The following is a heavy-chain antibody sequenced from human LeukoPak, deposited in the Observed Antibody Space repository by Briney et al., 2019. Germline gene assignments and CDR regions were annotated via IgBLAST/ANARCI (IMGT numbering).Heavy chain of an antibody. CDR1: GFTFSSYA. D-gene: IGHD2-15*01. CDR2: ISYDGSNK. J-gene: IGHJ2*01. V-gene: IGHV3-30-3*01. Sequence: PGGSLRLSCAASGFTFSSYAMHWVRQAPGKGLEWVAVISYDGSNKYYADSVKGRFTISRDNAKNSLYLQMNSLRAEDTAVYYCARAWDWDRGGKAESPPGWYFDLWGRGTLVTVPS. CDR3: ARAWDWDRGGKAESPPGWYFDL.